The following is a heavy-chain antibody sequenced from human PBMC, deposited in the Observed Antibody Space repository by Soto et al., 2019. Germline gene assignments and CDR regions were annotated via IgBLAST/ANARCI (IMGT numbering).Heavy chain of an antibody. CDR3: ARGVPYYYGSGASGWFDP. CDR1: GGSFSSYY. D-gene: IGHD3-10*01. J-gene: IGHJ5*02. CDR2: IYYSGST. V-gene: IGHV4-59*12. Sequence: SETLSLTCTVSGGSFSSYYWSWIRQPPGKGLEWIGYIYYSGSTNYNPSLKSRVTISVDTSKNQFSLKLSSVTAADTAVYYCARGVPYYYGSGASGWFDPWGQGTLVTVSS.